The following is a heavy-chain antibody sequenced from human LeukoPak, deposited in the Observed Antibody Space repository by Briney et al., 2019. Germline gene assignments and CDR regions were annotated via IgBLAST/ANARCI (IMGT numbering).Heavy chain of an antibody. D-gene: IGHD1-26*01. J-gene: IGHJ4*02. Sequence: GGSLRLSCSASGFTFSSYWVTWVRQAPGKGLEWVANVKQDGSEKNYVDSVKGRFTISRDNAKNSLYLQMNSLRVDDTAVYYCARGHGAWIYWGQGPLVTASS. CDR3: ARGHGAWIY. CDR2: VKQDGSEK. V-gene: IGHV3-7*04. CDR1: GFTFSSYW.